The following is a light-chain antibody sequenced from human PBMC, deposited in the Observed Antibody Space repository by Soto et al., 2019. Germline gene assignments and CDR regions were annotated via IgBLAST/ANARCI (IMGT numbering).Light chain of an antibody. J-gene: IGKJ4*01. CDR2: AAS. V-gene: IGKV1D-8*03. CDR3: QQYYSFPLT. CDR1: QGISSY. Sequence: VIWMTQSPSLLSASTGDRVTISCRVSQGISSYLAWYQQKPGKAPELLIYAASTLQSGVPSRFSGSGSGTDFTLTISCLQSEDFATYYCQQYYSFPLTFGGGTKVEIK.